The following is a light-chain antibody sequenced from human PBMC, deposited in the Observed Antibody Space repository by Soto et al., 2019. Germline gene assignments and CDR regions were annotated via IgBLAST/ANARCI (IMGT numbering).Light chain of an antibody. J-gene: IGLJ1*01. V-gene: IGLV2-14*01. CDR1: SSDVGGYNY. CDR3: SSYTSSSPYV. Sequence: QSVLTQPASVSGSPGQSITISCTGTSSDVGGYNYVSWYQQHPGKAPKLMIYEVSNQPSGVSNRFSGSKSGNTASLTISGLQAEDEADYYCSSYTSSSPYVFGTGTKGTVL. CDR2: EVS.